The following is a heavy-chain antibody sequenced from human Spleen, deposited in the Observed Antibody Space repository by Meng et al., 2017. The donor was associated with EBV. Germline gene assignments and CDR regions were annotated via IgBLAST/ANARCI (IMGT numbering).Heavy chain of an antibody. J-gene: IGHJ5*02. Sequence: RDSGPGPVNPSESLALTVTVSGDSISRFYYWGWIRQPPGSGLEWIGSVHYPGSTYYSPSLKSRVTESVDTSKNQFSLRLTSETAADTAVYYCARPFPSWQSPRLDPFGAWGQGTLVTVSS. CDR1: GDSISRFYY. CDR2: VHYPGST. V-gene: IGHV4-39*01. D-gene: IGHD6-19*01. CDR3: ARPFPSWQSPRLDPFGA.